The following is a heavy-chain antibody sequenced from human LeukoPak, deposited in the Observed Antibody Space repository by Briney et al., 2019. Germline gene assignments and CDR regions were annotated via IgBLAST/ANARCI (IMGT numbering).Heavy chain of an antibody. J-gene: IGHJ4*02. CDR3: ARGYCLKGKCPFAFDY. Sequence: PGGSLRLSCAASGFTVSSSYMAWVRRAPGRGLEWVSIIYIGGNTFLADSVKGRFTISRDSSKNTLYLQMNSLTAEDRAVYYCARGYCLKGKCPFAFDYWGQGTLVTVSS. D-gene: IGHD2-15*01. CDR2: IYIGGNT. CDR1: GFTVSSSY. V-gene: IGHV3-66*02.